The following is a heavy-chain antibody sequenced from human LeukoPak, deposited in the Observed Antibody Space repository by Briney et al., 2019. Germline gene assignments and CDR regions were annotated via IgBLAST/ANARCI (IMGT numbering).Heavy chain of an antibody. CDR3: ARDQGWELGGFDY. CDR2: ISYDGSNK. V-gene: IGHV3-30-3*01. D-gene: IGHD1-26*01. Sequence: GRSLRLSCVASGFTFSSYAMHWVRQAPGKGLEWVAVISYDGSNKYYADSVKGRFTISRDNSKNTLYLQMNSLRAEDTAVYYCARDQGWELGGFDYWGQGTLVTVSS. CDR1: GFTFSSYA. J-gene: IGHJ4*02.